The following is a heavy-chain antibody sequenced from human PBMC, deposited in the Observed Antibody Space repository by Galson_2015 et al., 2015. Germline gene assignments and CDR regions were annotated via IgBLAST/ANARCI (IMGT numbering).Heavy chain of an antibody. Sequence: SLRLSCAASGFTFSSYAMSWVRQAPGKGLEWVSVISGSGGSTYYADSVKGRFTISRDNAKNSLYLQMNSLRAEDTAVYYCARVMVDAFDIWGQGTMVTVSS. V-gene: IGHV3-23*01. CDR3: ARVMVDAFDI. J-gene: IGHJ3*02. D-gene: IGHD2-8*01. CDR2: ISGSGGST. CDR1: GFTFSSYA.